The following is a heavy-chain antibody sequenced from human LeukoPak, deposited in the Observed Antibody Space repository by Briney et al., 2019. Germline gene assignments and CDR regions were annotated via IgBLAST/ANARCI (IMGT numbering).Heavy chain of an antibody. V-gene: IGHV3-48*03. J-gene: IGHJ4*02. Sequence: GRSLRLSCAASGFTFDDYAMHWVRQAPGKGLEWVSYISSDGTTIYYADSVKGRFTVSRDNAKNSLFLQMNSLSADDTAVYYCATEGSGWLPNSWGQGTLVTVSS. CDR1: GFTFDDYA. CDR3: ATEGSGWLPNS. CDR2: ISSDGTTI. D-gene: IGHD6-19*01.